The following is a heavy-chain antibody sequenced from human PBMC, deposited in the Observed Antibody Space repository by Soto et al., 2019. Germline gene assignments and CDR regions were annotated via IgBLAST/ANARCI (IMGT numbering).Heavy chain of an antibody. CDR3: ARDLGQSGRVLPAPNWFDP. D-gene: IGHD2-2*01. Sequence: VQLVQSGAEVKKPGSSVKVSCKASGGTFGSYTINWVRQAPGQGLEWMGRIIPIVGIVKYAQKLQGRVTITADKSTSTAYMELSSLRSEDTAMYYCARDLGQSGRVLPAPNWFDPWGQGTLVTVSS. V-gene: IGHV1-69*08. J-gene: IGHJ5*02. CDR1: GGTFGSYT. CDR2: IIPIVGIV.